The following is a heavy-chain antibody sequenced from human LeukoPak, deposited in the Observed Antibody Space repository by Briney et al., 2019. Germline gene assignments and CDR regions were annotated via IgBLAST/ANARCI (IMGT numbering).Heavy chain of an antibody. Sequence: ASVKVSCTASGYTFTSYAMHWVRQAPGQRLEWMGWTNAGNGNTKYSQKFQGRVTITRDTSASTAYMELSSLRSEDTAVYYCARSGGSTGVANWFDPWGQGTLVTVSS. CDR2: TNAGNGNT. D-gene: IGHD3-3*01. CDR1: GYTFTSYA. V-gene: IGHV1-3*01. CDR3: ARSGGSTGVANWFDP. J-gene: IGHJ5*02.